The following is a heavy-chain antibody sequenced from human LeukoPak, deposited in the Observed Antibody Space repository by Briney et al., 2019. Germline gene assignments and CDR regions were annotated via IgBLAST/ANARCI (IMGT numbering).Heavy chain of an antibody. D-gene: IGHD4-17*01. J-gene: IGHJ4*02. V-gene: IGHV4-59*08. CDR2: IYYSGST. CDR1: GGSISSYY. CDR3: ARVSRGTVTTIDY. Sequence: PSETLTLTCTVSGGSISSYYWSWIRQPPGKGLEWIGYIYYSGSTNYNPSLKSRVTISVDTSKNQFSLKLGSVTAADTAVYYCARVSRGTVTTIDYWGQGTLVTVSS.